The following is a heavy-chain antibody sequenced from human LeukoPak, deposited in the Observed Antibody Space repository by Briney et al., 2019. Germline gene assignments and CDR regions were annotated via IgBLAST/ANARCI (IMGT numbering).Heavy chain of an antibody. J-gene: IGHJ4*02. CDR1: GFTFSSYS. CDR2: VSDTGSST. Sequence: LPGGSLRLSCGASGFTFSSYSMSWVRQAPGKGLEWVSTVSDTGSSTYYADSVKGRFTISRDNSKNTLYLQMNSLRAEDTAVYYCARWIGGFDYWGQGALVTVSS. V-gene: IGHV3-23*01. D-gene: IGHD3-10*01. CDR3: ARWIGGFDY.